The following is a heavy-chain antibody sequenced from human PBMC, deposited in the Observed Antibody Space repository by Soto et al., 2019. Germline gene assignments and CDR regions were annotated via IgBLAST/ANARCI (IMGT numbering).Heavy chain of an antibody. J-gene: IGHJ6*02. V-gene: IGHV3-21*01. D-gene: IGHD2-15*01. CDR2: ISSSSSYI. CDR1: GFTFSSYS. Sequence: PGGSLRLSCAASGFTFSSYSMNWVRQAPGKGLEWVSSISSSSSYIYYADSVKGRFTISRDNAKNSLYLQMNSLRAEDTAVYYCARDCSGGSCYSYYYYYGMDVWGQGTTVTVS. CDR3: ARDCSGGSCYSYYYYYGMDV.